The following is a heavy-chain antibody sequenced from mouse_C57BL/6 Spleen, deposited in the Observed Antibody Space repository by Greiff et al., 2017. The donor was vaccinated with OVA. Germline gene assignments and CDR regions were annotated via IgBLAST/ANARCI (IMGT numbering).Heavy chain of an antibody. CDR1: GYTFTDYY. CDR2: INPNNGGT. CDR3: ARRRNYAMDY. V-gene: IGHV1-26*01. Sequence: EVKLQQSGPELVKPGASVKISCKASGYTFTDYYMNWVKQSHGKSLEWIGDINPNNGGTSYNQKFKGKATLTVDKSSSTAYMELRSLTSEDSAVYYCARRRNYAMDYWGQGTSVTVSS. J-gene: IGHJ4*01.